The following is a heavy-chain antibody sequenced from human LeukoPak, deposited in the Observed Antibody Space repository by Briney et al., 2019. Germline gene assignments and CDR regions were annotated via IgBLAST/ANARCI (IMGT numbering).Heavy chain of an antibody. V-gene: IGHV3-23*01. D-gene: IGHD3-9*01. CDR2: VSGSGSST. CDR1: GFTFSSYA. Sequence: GRSLRLSCAASGFTFSSYAMSWVRQAPGKRQKWVSVVSGSGSSTYYADSVKGRFTIYRDNSKNTLYLQMNSLRAEDTAVYFCAKAQRTIRQYFYDGMDVWGQGATVTVAS. J-gene: IGHJ6*02. CDR3: AKAQRTIRQYFYDGMDV.